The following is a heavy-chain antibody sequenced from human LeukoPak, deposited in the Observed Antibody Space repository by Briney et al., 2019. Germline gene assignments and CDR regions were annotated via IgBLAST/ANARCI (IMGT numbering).Heavy chain of an antibody. CDR2: ISYDGSNK. V-gene: IGHV3-30-3*01. D-gene: IGHD6-19*01. CDR3: ARDDSGWYIFDY. Sequence: GGSLRLSCAASGFTFSSYAMHWVRQAPGKGLEWVAVISYDGSNKYYADSVKGRFTISRDNAKNSLYLQMNSLRAEDTAVYYCARDDSGWYIFDYWGQETLVTVSS. CDR1: GFTFSSYA. J-gene: IGHJ4*02.